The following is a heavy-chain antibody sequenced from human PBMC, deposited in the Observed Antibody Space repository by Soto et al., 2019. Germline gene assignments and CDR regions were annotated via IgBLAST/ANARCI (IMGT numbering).Heavy chain of an antibody. V-gene: IGHV4-59*08. D-gene: IGHD2-15*01. CDR1: GGSISSYY. J-gene: IGHJ4*02. CDR2: IYYSGST. CDR3: ARQGRIVGGDFDY. Sequence: QVQLQESGPGLVKPSETLSLTCTVSGGSISSYYWSWIRQPPGKGLEWIGYIYYSGSTNYNPSLKSRVTISVDTSKNQSSLKLSSVTAADTAVYYCARQGRIVGGDFDYWGQGTLVTVSS.